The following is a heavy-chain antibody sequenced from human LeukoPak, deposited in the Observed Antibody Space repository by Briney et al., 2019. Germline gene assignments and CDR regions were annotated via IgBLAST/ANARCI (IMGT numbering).Heavy chain of an antibody. CDR2: IYISGST. V-gene: IGHV4-61*02. Sequence: PSETLSLTCTVSGGCISSGSYYWSWIRQPAGKGLEWIGRIYISGSTNYNPSLKSRVPISVDTSKNQFSLKQSSVTAADTAVYYCAREITGYCSGGSCYPPDFDYWGQGALVTVSS. J-gene: IGHJ4*02. CDR3: AREITGYCSGGSCYPPDFDY. D-gene: IGHD2-15*01. CDR1: GGCISSGSYY.